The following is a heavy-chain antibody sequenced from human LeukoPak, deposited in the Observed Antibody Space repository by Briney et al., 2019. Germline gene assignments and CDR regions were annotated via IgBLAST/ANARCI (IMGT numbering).Heavy chain of an antibody. V-gene: IGHV3-48*03. Sequence: PGGSLTLSCTASGLTFSSYEMNWVRQATGKGLEWVTYTSSSGKNIYYADSVKGRFTISRDNAENSLYLQMNSLRAEDTAVYYCARTNYDILAAYNPYFDNWGQGTLVTVSS. CDR2: TSSSGKNI. J-gene: IGHJ4*02. CDR3: ARTNYDILAAYNPYFDN. CDR1: GLTFSSYE. D-gene: IGHD3-9*01.